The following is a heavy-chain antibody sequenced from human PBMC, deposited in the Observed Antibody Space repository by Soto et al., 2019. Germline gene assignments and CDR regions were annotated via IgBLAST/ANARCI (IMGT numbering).Heavy chain of an antibody. Sequence: QVQLQQSGPGLVKPSQTLSLTCTVSGASISSGGSYWAWIRQHPGKGLEWIGYISYTGSTFYTPSIKSRVTISLDTSKNQFSLALRSMTVADAAVYYCARDQGALNCSTDVCPPYYYNYGMDVWGQGTTVTVSS. V-gene: IGHV4-31*03. CDR3: ARDQGALNCSTDVCPPYYYNYGMDV. D-gene: IGHD2-8*01. CDR2: ISYTGST. J-gene: IGHJ6*02. CDR1: GASISSGGSY.